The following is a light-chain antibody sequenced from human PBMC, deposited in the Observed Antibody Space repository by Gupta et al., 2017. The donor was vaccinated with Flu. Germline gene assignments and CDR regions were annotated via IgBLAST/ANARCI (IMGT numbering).Light chain of an antibody. J-gene: IGKJ4*01. CDR1: QSLRQTSGYSH. V-gene: IGKV2-28*01. CDR3: MEGREIGAGTLS. CDR2: LGS. Sequence: GEPASISCTSSQSLRQTSGYSHLDWYLLRPRNAPQHLIYLGSLRASGVPDRFSGTGSDTNFTLIISSVEAEDVGVYYCMEGREIGAGTLSFGGGTKVDIK.